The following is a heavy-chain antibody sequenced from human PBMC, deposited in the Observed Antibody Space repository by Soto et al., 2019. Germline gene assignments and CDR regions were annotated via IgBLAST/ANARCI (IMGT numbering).Heavy chain of an antibody. CDR2: IYFDGITT. Sequence: GGSLRLSCTASGFTFNTHWMHWVRQAPGKGLVWVSRIYFDGITTNYADSVKGRLTVSRDNAKNTVYLHVNTLRDEDTDVYYCARGGAMGVDYWGQGTPVTVYS. CDR1: GFTFNTHW. CDR3: ARGGAMGVDY. D-gene: IGHD1-26*01. J-gene: IGHJ4*02. V-gene: IGHV3-74*01.